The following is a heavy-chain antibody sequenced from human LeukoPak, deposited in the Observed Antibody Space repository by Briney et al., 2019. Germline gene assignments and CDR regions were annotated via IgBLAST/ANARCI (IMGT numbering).Heavy chain of an antibody. CDR2: VNPNSGNT. CDR3: ARGAYYYDSSGYYYASVDFDY. Sequence: ASVKVSCKASGYTFTSYDINWVRQATGQGLEWMGWVNPNSGNTGYAQKFQGRVTMTRNTSISTAYMELSSLRSEDTAVYYCARGAYYYDSSGYYYASVDFDYWGQGTLVTVSS. CDR1: GYTFTSYD. V-gene: IGHV1-8*01. J-gene: IGHJ4*02. D-gene: IGHD3-22*01.